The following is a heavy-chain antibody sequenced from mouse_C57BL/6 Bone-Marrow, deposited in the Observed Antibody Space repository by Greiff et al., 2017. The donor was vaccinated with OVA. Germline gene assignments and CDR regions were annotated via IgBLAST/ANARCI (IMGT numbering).Heavy chain of an antibody. D-gene: IGHD1-1*01. CDR1: GYTFTSYW. Sequence: QVQLKQPGAELVKPGASVKMSCKASGYTFTSYWITWVKQRPGQGLEWIGDIYPGSGSTNYNEKFKSKATLTVDTSSSTAYMQLSSLTSEDSAVYYCARSLSYYYGSSWYFDVWGTGTTVTVSS. V-gene: IGHV1-55*01. CDR2: IYPGSGST. CDR3: ARSLSYYYGSSWYFDV. J-gene: IGHJ1*03.